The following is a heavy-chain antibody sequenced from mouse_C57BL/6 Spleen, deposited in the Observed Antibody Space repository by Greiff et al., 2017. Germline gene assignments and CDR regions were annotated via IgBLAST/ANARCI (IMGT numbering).Heavy chain of an antibody. Sequence: QVQLQQPGAELVKPGASVKLSCKASGYTFTSYWMHWVKQRPGQDLEWIGMIHPYTGCTNYNEKFKSKATLTVDTSSSTAYMQLSSLTSEDTAVYYCASPSYYGNYGAWFAYWGQGTLVTVSA. D-gene: IGHD2-1*01. CDR1: GYTFTSYW. CDR2: IHPYTGCT. CDR3: ASPSYYGNYGAWFAY. V-gene: IGHV1-64*01. J-gene: IGHJ3*01.